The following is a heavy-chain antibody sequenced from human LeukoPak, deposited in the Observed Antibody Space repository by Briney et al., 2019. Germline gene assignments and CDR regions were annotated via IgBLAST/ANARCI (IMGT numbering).Heavy chain of an antibody. CDR1: GHTFNIHY. J-gene: IGHJ4*02. D-gene: IGHD4-17*01. CDR3: ASEKNYGDKYFDS. CDR2: INRGDGIT. Sequence: ASVKVSCKASGHTFNIHYIHWVRQAPGQGLEWMAIINRGDGITGYAQRFQGRVTLTSDTFMSTVYMELSSLRSEDTAIYYCASEKNYGDKYFDSWGQGTVVTVSS. V-gene: IGHV1-46*02.